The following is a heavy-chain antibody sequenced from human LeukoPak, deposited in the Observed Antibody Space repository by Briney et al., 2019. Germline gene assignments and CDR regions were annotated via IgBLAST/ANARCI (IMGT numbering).Heavy chain of an antibody. D-gene: IGHD6-13*01. CDR2: ISSRSSTI. Sequence: PGGSLRHSCAASGFTFSTYSMNWVRQAPGRGLEWVSYISSRSSTIHYADSVKGRFTVSRDNAKNSLYLQMNSLRSDDTAVYYCTRLGGSSPVDHWGQGTLVTVSS. V-gene: IGHV3-48*04. CDR1: GFTFSTYS. J-gene: IGHJ4*02. CDR3: TRLGGSSPVDH.